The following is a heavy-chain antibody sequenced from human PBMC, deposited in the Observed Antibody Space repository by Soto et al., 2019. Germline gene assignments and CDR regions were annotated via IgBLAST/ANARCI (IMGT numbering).Heavy chain of an antibody. CDR1: GFTFSSYA. D-gene: IGHD4-4*01. J-gene: IGHJ5*02. CDR2: ISGSGGST. V-gene: IGHV3-23*01. Sequence: GGSLILSCAASGFTFSSYAMSWVRQAPGKGLEWVSAISGSGGSTYYADSVKGRFTISRDNSKNTLYLQMNSLRAEDTAVYYCAKGRGKAFYSNALNWFDPWGQGTLVTVSS. CDR3: AKGRGKAFYSNALNWFDP.